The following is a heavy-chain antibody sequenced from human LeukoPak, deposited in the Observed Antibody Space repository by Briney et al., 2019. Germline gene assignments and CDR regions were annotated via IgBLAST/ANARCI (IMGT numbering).Heavy chain of an antibody. CDR1: GDSIIIYY. J-gene: IGHJ4*02. V-gene: IGHV4-59*08. CDR2: IYYSGST. D-gene: IGHD2-2*01. Sequence: PSETLSLTCTVSGDSIIIYYWTWIRQPPGKGLEWIGYIYYSGSTNYNPSLKSRVTISVDTSKNQFSLKLDSVTAADTAVYYCARQVPYTSRPDYWGQGTLVTVSS. CDR3: ARQVPYTSRPDY.